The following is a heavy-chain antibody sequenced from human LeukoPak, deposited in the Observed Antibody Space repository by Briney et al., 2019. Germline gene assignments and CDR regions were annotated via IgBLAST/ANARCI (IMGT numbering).Heavy chain of an antibody. CDR1: GYTFTSYY. Sequence: GASVKVSCKASGYTFTSYYMHWVRQAPGQGLEWMGIINPSGGSTSYAQKFQGGVTMTRDTSTSTVYMELSSLRSEDTAVYYCARDRHDYYYGMDVWGQGTTVTVSS. V-gene: IGHV1-46*01. J-gene: IGHJ6*02. CDR3: ARDRHDYYYGMDV. CDR2: INPSGGST.